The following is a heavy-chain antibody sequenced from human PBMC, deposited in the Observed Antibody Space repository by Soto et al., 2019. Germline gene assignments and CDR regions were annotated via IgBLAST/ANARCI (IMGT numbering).Heavy chain of an antibody. D-gene: IGHD6-6*01. CDR3: ARDLQARAFDI. V-gene: IGHV4-31*03. J-gene: IGHJ3*02. Sequence: SETLSLTCTVSGFYISSGGYYWSWVRQHPGKGLEWIGYIYYSGSTYYNPSLKSRVTISVDTSKNQFSLKLSSVTAADTAVYYCARDLQARAFDIWGQGTMVTVSS. CDR2: IYYSGST. CDR1: GFYISSGGYY.